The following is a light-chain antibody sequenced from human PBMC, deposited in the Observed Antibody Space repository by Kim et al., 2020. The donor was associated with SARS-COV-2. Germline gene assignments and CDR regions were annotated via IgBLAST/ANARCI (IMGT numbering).Light chain of an antibody. CDR3: QQYVT. CDR1: QSISSW. Sequence: PSTLSASVGDRVTITCRASQSISSWLAWYQQKPGKAPKLLIYKASSLESGVPSRFSGSGSGTEFTLTISSLQPDDFATYYCQQYVTFGQGTKLEI. V-gene: IGKV1-5*03. J-gene: IGKJ2*01. CDR2: KAS.